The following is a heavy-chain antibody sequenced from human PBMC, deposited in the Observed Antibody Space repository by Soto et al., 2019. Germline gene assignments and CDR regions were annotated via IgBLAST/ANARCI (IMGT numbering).Heavy chain of an antibody. CDR3: GSGSYFY. J-gene: IGHJ4*02. CDR2: IGGDGSSI. V-gene: IGHV3-23*01. Sequence: WSLRLSCAASGYPFISYAMTCVRPAPGRGLEWVSTIGGDGSSIFYADSVKGRFTISRDNSKNTLSLQMNSLGADDSALYYYGSGSYFYWGQATRVNVSA. CDR1: GYPFISYA. D-gene: IGHD3-10*01.